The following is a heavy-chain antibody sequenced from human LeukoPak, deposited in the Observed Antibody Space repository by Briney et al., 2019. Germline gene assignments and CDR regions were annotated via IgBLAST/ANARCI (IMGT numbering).Heavy chain of an antibody. J-gene: IGHJ3*02. CDR3: VKALTDDAFDI. V-gene: IGHV3-64D*06. CDR2: ISRNGDTT. Sequence: GGSLRLSCSASGFTFSTFPMHWVRQAPGKGLEYFSAISRNGDTTYYADSVRGRFTISRDNSKNTLYLQVSSLRPEDTAVYYCVKALTDDAFDIWGQGTMVIVSS. CDR1: GFTFSTFP.